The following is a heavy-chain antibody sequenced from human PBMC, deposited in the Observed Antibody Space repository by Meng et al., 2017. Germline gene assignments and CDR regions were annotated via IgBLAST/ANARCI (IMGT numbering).Heavy chain of an antibody. CDR1: GFSLSTSGGG. CDR2: VYWDDDK. D-gene: IGHD3-22*01. J-gene: IGHJ4*02. Sequence: IPLKVAGPPQVKPPQTPTLTCTFSGFSLSTSGGGVGWIRQPPGKALEWLALVYWDDDKRYSPSLKSRLTITKDTSKNQVVLTMTNMDPVDTATYYCAHSTLGYYDSSGPYFDYWGQGTLVTVSS. CDR3: AHSTLGYYDSSGPYFDY. V-gene: IGHV2-5*02.